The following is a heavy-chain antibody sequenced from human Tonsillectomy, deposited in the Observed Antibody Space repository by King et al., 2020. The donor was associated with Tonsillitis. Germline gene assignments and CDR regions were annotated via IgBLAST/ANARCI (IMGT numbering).Heavy chain of an antibody. CDR3: ARGYYDSSGYYDPGAFDI. Sequence: LQLQESGSGLVKPSQTLSLTCAVSGGSISSGGYSWSWIRQPPGKGLEWIGYIYHSGSTYYNPSLKSRVTISIDRSKNQFSLKLSSVTAADTALYYCARGYYDSSGYYDPGAFDIWGQGTMVTVSS. V-gene: IGHV4-30-2*01. J-gene: IGHJ3*02. CDR2: IYHSGST. CDR1: GGSISSGGYS. D-gene: IGHD3-22*01.